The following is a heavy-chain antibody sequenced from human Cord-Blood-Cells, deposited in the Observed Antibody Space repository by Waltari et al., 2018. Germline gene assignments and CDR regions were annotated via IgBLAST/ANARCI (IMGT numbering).Heavy chain of an antibody. Sequence: EVQLVESGGGLIQPGGSLRLSCAASGFTVSSNYMSWVRQAPGKGLGWVSVIYSGGSTYYADSVKGRFTISRDNSKNTLYLQMNSLRAEDTAVYYCARAPPGWGSPLHWYFDLWGRGTLVTVSS. CDR1: GFTVSSNY. V-gene: IGHV3-53*01. D-gene: IGHD7-27*01. CDR2: IYSGGST. J-gene: IGHJ2*01. CDR3: ARAPPGWGSPLHWYFDL.